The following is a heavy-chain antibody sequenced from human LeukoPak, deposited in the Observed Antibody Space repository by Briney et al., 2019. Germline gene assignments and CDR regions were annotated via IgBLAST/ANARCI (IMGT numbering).Heavy chain of an antibody. D-gene: IGHD6-13*01. V-gene: IGHV3-23*01. CDR1: GFTFSTHA. CDR3: AKPPPDSSSWLFDY. J-gene: IGHJ4*02. CDR2: ISGNGGTT. Sequence: GGSLRLSCAASGFTFSTHAMSWVRQAPGKGLEWVSTISGNGGTTYYADSVKGRFTISRDNSKNTLYLQMDSLRVEDTAVYYCAKPPPDSSSWLFDYWGQGTLVTVSS.